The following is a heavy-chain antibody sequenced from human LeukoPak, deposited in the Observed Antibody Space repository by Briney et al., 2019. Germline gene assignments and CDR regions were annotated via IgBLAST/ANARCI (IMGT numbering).Heavy chain of an antibody. CDR2: IEQDGSEN. CDR3: ARDYYDSSGYYRYDH. V-gene: IGHV3-7*01. D-gene: IGHD3-22*01. J-gene: IGHJ4*02. Sequence: SXVRXXXGXGLEWVXNIEQDGSENYYVDSVKGRFTISRDNAKNSLYLQMNSLRAEDTAVYYCARDYYDSSGYYRYDHWGQGTLVTVSS.